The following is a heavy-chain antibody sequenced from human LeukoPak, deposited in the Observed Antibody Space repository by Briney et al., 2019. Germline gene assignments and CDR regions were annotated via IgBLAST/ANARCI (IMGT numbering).Heavy chain of an antibody. CDR2: IIPIFGTA. D-gene: IGHD1-26*01. CDR3: ARVKVGANIQPFDY. Sequence: GSSVKVSCKASGGTFSSYAISWVRQAPGQGLEWMGGIIPIFGTANYAQKFQGRVTIAADESTSTAYMELSSLRSAETAVYYCARVKVGANIQPFDYWGQGTLVTVSS. CDR1: GGTFSSYA. J-gene: IGHJ4*02. V-gene: IGHV1-69*01.